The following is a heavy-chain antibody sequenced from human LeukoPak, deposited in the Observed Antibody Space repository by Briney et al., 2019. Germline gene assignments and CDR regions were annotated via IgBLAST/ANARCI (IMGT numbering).Heavy chain of an antibody. V-gene: IGHV1-2*02. D-gene: IGHD5-12*01. Sequence: ASVRVSCKASGYTFTGYYIHWVRQAPGQGLEWLGWISPNTGGTHYAQNFQDRVTVTRDTSISTAYMDLGRLRSDDTAVYYCARDRGYSGYDVWGQGTLVTVSS. CDR2: ISPNTGGT. J-gene: IGHJ4*02. CDR1: GYTFTGYY. CDR3: ARDRGYSGYDV.